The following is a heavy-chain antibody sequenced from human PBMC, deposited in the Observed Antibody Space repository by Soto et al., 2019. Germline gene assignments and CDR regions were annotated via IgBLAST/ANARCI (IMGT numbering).Heavy chain of an antibody. V-gene: IGHV4-59*08. CDR2: IYYTGTT. CDR1: GGSVSGYY. CDR3: ARHPTIARFENGLDV. D-gene: IGHD1-1*01. J-gene: IGHJ6*02. Sequence: PSDTLSLTCTFSGGSVSGYYWSWIRQPPGKGLEWIGYIYYTGTTIYSPSLERRVTLSVDRAKDQVSLKLTSVTPADTAVYYCARHPTIARFENGLDVWGQGTMVT.